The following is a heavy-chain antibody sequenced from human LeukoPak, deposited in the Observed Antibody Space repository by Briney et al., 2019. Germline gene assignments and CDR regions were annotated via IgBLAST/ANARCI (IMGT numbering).Heavy chain of an antibody. CDR1: GGSISSGGYS. Sequence: PSETLSLTCAVSGGSISSGGYSWSWIRQPPGKGLEWIGYIYYSGSTNYNPSLKSRVTISVDTSKNQFSLKLSPVTAADTAVYYCARVYSYGYIDYWGQGTLVTVSS. V-gene: IGHV4-61*08. J-gene: IGHJ4*02. CDR2: IYYSGST. D-gene: IGHD5-18*01. CDR3: ARVYSYGYIDY.